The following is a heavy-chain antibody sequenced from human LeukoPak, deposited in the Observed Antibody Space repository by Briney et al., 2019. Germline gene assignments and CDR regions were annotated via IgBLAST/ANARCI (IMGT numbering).Heavy chain of an antibody. CDR2: ISSSSII. CDR3: ARAGSYCSSTTCYTYFDY. Sequence: GGSLRLSCAASGFTFSSYSMNWVRQAPGKGLEWVSYISSSSIIYYADSVKGRFTISRDNAKNTLYLQMNSLRAEDTAVYYCARAGSYCSSTTCYTYFDYWGQGTLVTVSS. CDR1: GFTFSSYS. V-gene: IGHV3-48*04. D-gene: IGHD2-2*02. J-gene: IGHJ4*02.